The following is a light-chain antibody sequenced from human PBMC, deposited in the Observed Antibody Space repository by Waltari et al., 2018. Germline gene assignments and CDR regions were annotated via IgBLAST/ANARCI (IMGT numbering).Light chain of an antibody. CDR3: AVWDDSLSGWV. CDR1: SSNIGRDT. CDR2: AKD. V-gene: IGLV1-44*01. J-gene: IGLJ3*02. Sequence: QSVLTQPPSASGTPGQRVTISCSGSSSNIGRDTVNWYQQPPGRAPKLLIYAKDQRASGVPDRFSGSKSGTSAALAISGLRSEDEADYHCAVWDDSLSGWVFGGGTKLTVL.